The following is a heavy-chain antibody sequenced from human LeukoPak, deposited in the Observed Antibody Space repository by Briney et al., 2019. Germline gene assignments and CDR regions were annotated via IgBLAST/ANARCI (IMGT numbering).Heavy chain of an antibody. J-gene: IGHJ3*02. D-gene: IGHD3-22*01. V-gene: IGHV3-30-3*01. CDR1: GFTFSSYA. Sequence: GGSLRLSCAASGFTFSSYAMHWVLQAPGKGLEWVAVISYDGSNKYYADSVKGRFTISRDNSKNTLYLQMNSLRAEDTAVYYCASPYYYDSSGYYGAFDIWGQGTMVTVSS. CDR3: ASPYYYDSSGYYGAFDI. CDR2: ISYDGSNK.